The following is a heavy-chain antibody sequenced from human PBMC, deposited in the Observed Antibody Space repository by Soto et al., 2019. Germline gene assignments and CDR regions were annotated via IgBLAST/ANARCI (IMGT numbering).Heavy chain of an antibody. D-gene: IGHD3-3*01. Sequence: TLSLTCTVSGGSISSGDYYWSWIRQPPGKGLEWIGYIYYSGSTYYNPSLKSRVTISVDTSKNQFSLKLSSVTAADTAVYYCARGSAPRFLEWSRGYNWFDPWGQGTLVTVSS. CDR3: ARGSAPRFLEWSRGYNWFDP. CDR1: GGSISSGDYY. V-gene: IGHV4-30-4*01. J-gene: IGHJ5*02. CDR2: IYYSGST.